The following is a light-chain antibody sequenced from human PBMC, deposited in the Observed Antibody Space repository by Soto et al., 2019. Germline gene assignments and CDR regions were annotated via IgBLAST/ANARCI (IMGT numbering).Light chain of an antibody. J-gene: IGLJ1*01. CDR3: SSYAGSNNFDV. CDR1: SSDVGGYNY. CDR2: EVF. V-gene: IGLV2-8*01. Sequence: QSVLTQPPSASGSPGQSVTISCTGTSSDVGGYNYVSWYQQHPGKAPKLMIYEVFKRPSGVADRFSGSKSGNTASLTVSGLQAEDEADYYCSSYAGSNNFDVFGTGTKVTVL.